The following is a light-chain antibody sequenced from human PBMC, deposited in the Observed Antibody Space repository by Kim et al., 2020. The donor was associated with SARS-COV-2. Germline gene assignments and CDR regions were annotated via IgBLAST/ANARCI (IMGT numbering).Light chain of an antibody. CDR3: QQSYITPFT. V-gene: IGKV1-39*01. Sequence: DIQMTQSPSSLSASVGDRVTITCRTTQSISSHLNWYQQKPGRAPKLPISAASTLQGGVPSRFSGSGSETDFTLTISSLQPEDFATYFCQQSYITPFTLGPGTKVDIK. CDR1: QSISSH. J-gene: IGKJ3*01. CDR2: AAS.